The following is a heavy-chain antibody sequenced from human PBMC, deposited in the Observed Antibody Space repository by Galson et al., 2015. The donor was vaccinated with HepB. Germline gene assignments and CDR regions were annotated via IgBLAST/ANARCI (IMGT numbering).Heavy chain of an antibody. CDR3: ARLAGGELAALRAFDI. J-gene: IGHJ3*02. CDR1: GDSFSSYW. Sequence: QSGAEVKKPGESLKISCKGSGDSFSSYWIGWVRQMPGKGLEWMGIIYPADSDTTYSPSFQGQVTISADKSINTAYLQWSSLRASDTAMYYCARLAGGELAALRAFDIWGQGTMVIVSS. CDR2: IYPADSDT. D-gene: IGHD2-8*02. V-gene: IGHV5-51*01.